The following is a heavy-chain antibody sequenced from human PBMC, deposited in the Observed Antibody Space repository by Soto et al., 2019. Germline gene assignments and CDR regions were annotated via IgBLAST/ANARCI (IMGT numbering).Heavy chain of an antibody. CDR1: GGSISGSSYY. CDR2: IYYSGST. J-gene: IGHJ5*02. Sequence: QLQLQESGPGLVKPSETLSLTCTVSGGSISGSSYYWGWIRQPPGKGLEWIGSIYYSGSTYYNPSHKSRVTIAVDTSKNQFSLKLSSVTAADTAVYYCARPQAEHSSSWLYNWFDPWGQGTLVTVSS. D-gene: IGHD6-13*01. CDR3: ARPQAEHSSSWLYNWFDP. V-gene: IGHV4-39*01.